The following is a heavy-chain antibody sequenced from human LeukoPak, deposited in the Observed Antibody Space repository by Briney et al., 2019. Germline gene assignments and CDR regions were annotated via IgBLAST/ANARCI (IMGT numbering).Heavy chain of an antibody. CDR2: INHSGST. CDR3: ARTDSYGYVHDY. D-gene: IGHD5-18*01. Sequence: GTLRLSCAASGFTFSNYGMSWVRQPPGKGLEWIGEINHSGSTNYNPSLKSRVTISVDTSKNQFSLKLSSVTAADTAVYYCARTDSYGYVHDYWGQGTLVTVSS. J-gene: IGHJ4*02. V-gene: IGHV4-34*01. CDR1: GFTFSNYG.